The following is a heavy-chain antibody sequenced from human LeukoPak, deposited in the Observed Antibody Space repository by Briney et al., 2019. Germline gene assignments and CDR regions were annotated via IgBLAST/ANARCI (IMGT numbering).Heavy chain of an antibody. J-gene: IGHJ3*02. V-gene: IGHV4-4*07. D-gene: IGHD3-22*01. Sequence: SETLSLTCTVSGGSISSYYWSWIRQPAGKGLEGIGRIYTSGSTNYNPSLKSRVTMSVDTSKNQLSLKLSSVTAADTAVYYCARDPNTYYYDSSGYYGDAFDIWGQGTMVTVSS. CDR2: IYTSGST. CDR1: GGSISSYY. CDR3: ARDPNTYYYDSSGYYGDAFDI.